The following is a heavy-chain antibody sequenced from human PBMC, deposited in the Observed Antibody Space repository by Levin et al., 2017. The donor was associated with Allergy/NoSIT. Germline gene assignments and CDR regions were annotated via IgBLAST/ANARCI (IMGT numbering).Heavy chain of an antibody. J-gene: IGHJ4*02. V-gene: IGHV3-23*01. CDR3: AKDRSLERRGIFDY. D-gene: IGHD1-1*01. CDR2: ISGSGGDT. CDR1: GFTFSSYA. Sequence: LSLTCAASGFTFSSYAMSWVRQAPGKGLEWVSAISGSGGDTYYADSVKGRFTISRDNSKNTLYLQMNSLRAEDTAVYFCAKDRSLERRGIFDYWGQGTLVTVSS.